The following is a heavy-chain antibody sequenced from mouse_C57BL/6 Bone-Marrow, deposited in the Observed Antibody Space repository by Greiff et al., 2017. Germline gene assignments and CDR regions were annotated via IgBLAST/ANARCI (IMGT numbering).Heavy chain of an antibody. CDR1: GYTFTSYW. CDR3: ARDDYDGGTWFAY. Sequence: QVQLQQPGAELVKPGASVKLSCKASGYTFTSYWMHWVKQRPGRGLAWIGRIDPNRGGTKYNEKFKSKATLTVDKPSSTAYMQLSSLTSEDSAVYYCARDDYDGGTWFAYWGQGTLVTVSA. J-gene: IGHJ3*01. V-gene: IGHV1-72*01. D-gene: IGHD2-4*01. CDR2: IDPNRGGT.